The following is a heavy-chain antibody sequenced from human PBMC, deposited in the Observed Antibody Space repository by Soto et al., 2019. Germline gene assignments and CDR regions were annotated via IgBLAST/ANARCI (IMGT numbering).Heavy chain of an antibody. J-gene: IGHJ4*02. V-gene: IGHV2-5*02. CDR3: AHSGYDILTGYYQPGY. CDR1: GFSLSTSGVG. CDR2: IYWDDDK. Sequence: QITLKESGPTLVKPTQTLTLTCTFSGFSLSTSGVGVGWIRQPPGKTLEWLALIYWDDDKRYSPSLKSRLTITKYTSKKQVFLTMTNMDPVDTATYYCAHSGYDILTGYYQPGYWGQGTLVTVSS. D-gene: IGHD3-9*01.